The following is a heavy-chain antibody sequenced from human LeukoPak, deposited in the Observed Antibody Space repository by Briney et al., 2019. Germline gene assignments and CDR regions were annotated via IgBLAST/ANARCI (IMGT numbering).Heavy chain of an antibody. CDR3: AKDGGYYGDYYFDY. CDR2: INGDGSII. D-gene: IGHD4-17*01. J-gene: IGHJ4*02. Sequence: GGSLRLSCVASGFAFSSNWMHWVRQAPGKGLVWVSRINGDGSIISYADSVKGRFTISRDNAKNTLYLQMNSLRAEDTALYYCAKDGGYYGDYYFDYWGQGTLVTVSS. CDR1: GFAFSSNW. V-gene: IGHV3-74*01.